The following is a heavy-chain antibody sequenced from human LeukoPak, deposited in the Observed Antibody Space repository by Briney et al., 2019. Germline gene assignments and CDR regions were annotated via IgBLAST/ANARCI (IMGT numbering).Heavy chain of an antibody. CDR1: GGSISSYY. V-gene: IGHV4-59*01. Sequence: TSETLSLTCTVSGGSISSYYWNWIRQPPGKGLEWIGYIYYSGSTEYNPSLKSRVTISIDTSKNQFSLKLSSVTAADTAVYYCARNVYNYGNYYYMDGWGKGTTVTVSS. J-gene: IGHJ6*03. CDR3: ARNVYNYGNYYYMDG. CDR2: IYYSGST. D-gene: IGHD5-18*01.